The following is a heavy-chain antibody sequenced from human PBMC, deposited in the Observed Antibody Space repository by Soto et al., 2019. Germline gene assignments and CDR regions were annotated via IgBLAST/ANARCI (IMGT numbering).Heavy chain of an antibody. Sequence: GGSLRLSCAASGFTLTNYAMTWVRQAPGKGLEWVSVISGGGGTKYYADSVKGRFTISRDNSKNTLYLQMNSLRAEDTAVYYCAKNRHDFWGGYYSPRQVGGVWFDPRGQGTLVTVSS. CDR3: AKNRHDFWGGYYSPRQVGGVWFDP. CDR1: GFTLTNYA. V-gene: IGHV3-23*01. D-gene: IGHD3-3*01. J-gene: IGHJ5*02. CDR2: ISGGGGTK.